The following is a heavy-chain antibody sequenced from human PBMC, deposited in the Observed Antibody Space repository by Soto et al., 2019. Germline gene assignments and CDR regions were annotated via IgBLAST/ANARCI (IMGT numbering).Heavy chain of an antibody. CDR2: TSSDGTDN. CDR3: AKDRGGFTNGWEFFDS. D-gene: IGHD3-10*01. Sequence: QVQLVESGGGVILPGGSLRLSCAASGFTFSSYAMHWVRQAPGTGPEWVAATSSDGTDNVYADSVSGRFTISRDNSKNTLYLQMNNLRGEDTAVYYCAKDRGGFTNGWEFFDSWGQGTLVTVSS. V-gene: IGHV3-30*04. J-gene: IGHJ4*02. CDR1: GFTFSSYA.